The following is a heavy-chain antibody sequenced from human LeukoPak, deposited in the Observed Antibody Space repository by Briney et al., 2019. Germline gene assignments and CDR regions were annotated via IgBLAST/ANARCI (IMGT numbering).Heavy chain of an antibody. D-gene: IGHD3-9*01. Sequence: PSETLSLTCTVSGGAISSYYWSWIRQPPGKGLEWIGYIYYSGSTNYNPSLKSRVTISVDTSKNQFSLKLSSVTAADTAVYYCARGDILTGYYPLEFWGQGTLVTVSS. V-gene: IGHV4-59*01. CDR1: GGAISSYY. J-gene: IGHJ4*02. CDR2: IYYSGST. CDR3: ARGDILTGYYPLEF.